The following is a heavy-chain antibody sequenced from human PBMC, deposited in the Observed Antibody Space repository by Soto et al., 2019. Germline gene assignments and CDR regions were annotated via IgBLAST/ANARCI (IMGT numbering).Heavy chain of an antibody. CDR3: ARDHPLIGATMSIDF. CDR1: GYTFTNYG. CDR2: ISPYNGHT. Sequence: QVQMAQSGGEVKKLGASLKVSCKAFGYTFTNYGISWVRQAPGQGLEWMGWISPYNGHTNSAQKFQDRMSMTTDPATATAYMKSRSPRTDDTAVYYCARDHPLIGATMSIDFWGQGTLVSVSS. V-gene: IGHV1-18*01. D-gene: IGHD5-12*01. J-gene: IGHJ4*02.